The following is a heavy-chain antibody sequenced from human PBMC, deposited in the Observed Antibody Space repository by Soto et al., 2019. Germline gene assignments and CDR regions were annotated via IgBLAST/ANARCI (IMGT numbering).Heavy chain of an antibody. CDR3: ARQRPTDGRWEFANYYGMDV. CDR1: GGPFSAYY. CDR2: IIHSEST. Sequence: SETLSLTCAVYGGPFSAYYWSWVRQPPGKGLEWIGEIIHSESTKYNPSLKSRVTISVDTSKNQFSLKLSSVTAADTAVYYCARQRPTDGRWEFANYYGMDVWGQGTPVTVSS. J-gene: IGHJ6*02. D-gene: IGHD1-26*01. V-gene: IGHV4-34*12.